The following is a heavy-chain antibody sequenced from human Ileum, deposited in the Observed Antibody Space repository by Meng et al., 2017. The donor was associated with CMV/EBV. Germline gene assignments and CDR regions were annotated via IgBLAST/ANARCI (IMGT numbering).Heavy chain of an antibody. D-gene: IGHD3-10*01. CDR2: INSNGGTK. Sequence: GRLGEAGRDLVQSGGSLALSWSASGFRFSNHWMHWVRQAPGKGLVWVSRINSNGGTKNYADSVKGRFTISRDNAKNTLYLQMNSLTAEDTAVYYCTRNQEGLSGRFDYWGQGTLVTVSS. V-gene: IGHV3-74*01. CDR3: TRNQEGLSGRFDY. CDR1: GFRFSNHW. J-gene: IGHJ4*02.